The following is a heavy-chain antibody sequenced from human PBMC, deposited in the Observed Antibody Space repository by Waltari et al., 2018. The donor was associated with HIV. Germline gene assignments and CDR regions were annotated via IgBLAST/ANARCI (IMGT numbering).Heavy chain of an antibody. D-gene: IGHD3-10*01. CDR2: SFYSGTT. CDR1: GASVSSGSYF. V-gene: IGHV4-61*01. CDR3: ARHVLGSGSFYDY. J-gene: IGHJ4*02. Sequence: QVHLQESGPGLVKPSETLFLTRAVSGASVSSGSYFWDWILRPPGKGLDSPWFSFYSGTTNYNPSLESRVTISIDTSKNQFSLKLSSVTAADTAVYYCARHVLGSGSFYDYWGQGIMVTVSS.